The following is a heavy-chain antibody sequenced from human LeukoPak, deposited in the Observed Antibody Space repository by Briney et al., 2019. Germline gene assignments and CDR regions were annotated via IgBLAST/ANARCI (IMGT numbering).Heavy chain of an antibody. J-gene: IGHJ4*02. V-gene: IGHV3-30*18. CDR2: ISYDGSNK. D-gene: IGHD3-10*01. CDR1: GFTFSSYG. Sequence: GSLRLSCAASGFTFSSYGMHWVRQAPGKGLEWVAVISYDGSNKYYADSVKGRFTISRDNSKNTLYLQMNSLRAEDTAVYYCAEDRALMVRGGGGLDYWGQGTLVTVSS. CDR3: AEDRALMVRGGGGLDY.